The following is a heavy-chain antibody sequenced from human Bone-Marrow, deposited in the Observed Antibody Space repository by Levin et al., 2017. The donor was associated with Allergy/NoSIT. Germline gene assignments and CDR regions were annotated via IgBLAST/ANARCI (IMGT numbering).Heavy chain of an antibody. CDR2: ISGSGGST. D-gene: IGHD6-19*01. Sequence: LSLTCAASGFTFSSYAMSWVRQAPGKGLEWVSAISGSGGSTYYADSVKGRFTISRDNSKNTLYLQMNSLRAEDTAVYYCAKNGGQWLPGPGGFDPWGQGTLVTVSS. CDR3: AKNGGQWLPGPGGFDP. V-gene: IGHV3-23*01. CDR1: GFTFSSYA. J-gene: IGHJ5*02.